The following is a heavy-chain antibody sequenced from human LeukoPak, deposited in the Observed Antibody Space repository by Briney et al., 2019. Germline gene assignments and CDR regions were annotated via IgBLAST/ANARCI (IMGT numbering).Heavy chain of an antibody. CDR2: IYHSGST. J-gene: IGHJ4*02. CDR1: GGSIYTYY. CDR3: ARVNRAVAAALDY. Sequence: SETLSLTRSVSGGSIYTYYWSWIRQSPGKGLEWIGYIYHSGSTNYTPSLKSRVTISVDTSKNHFSLKLSSVTAADTAVYYCARVNRAVAAALDYWGQGTLVTVSS. V-gene: IGHV4-59*01. D-gene: IGHD6-13*01.